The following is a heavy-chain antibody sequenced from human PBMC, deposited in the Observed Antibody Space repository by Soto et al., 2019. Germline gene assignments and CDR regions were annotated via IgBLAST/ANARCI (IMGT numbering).Heavy chain of an antibody. CDR3: ARGGVATIFGDS. CDR2: IDSSRKTI. D-gene: IGHD5-12*01. J-gene: IGHJ5*01. V-gene: IGHV3-48*02. CDR1: GFTFSGYS. Sequence: EVQLVESGGGLVQPGGSLRVSCAASGFTFSGYSMNWVRQAPGKGLEWLSYIDSSRKTIYYADSVKGRFIISRDNAKNSLELQMNSLRDEDTAVYHCARGGVATIFGDSWGQGTLVTVSS.